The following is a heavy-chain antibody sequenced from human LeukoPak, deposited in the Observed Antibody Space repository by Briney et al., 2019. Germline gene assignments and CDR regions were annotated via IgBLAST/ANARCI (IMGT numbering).Heavy chain of an antibody. CDR3: AKGVGFYESSDGYFDY. J-gene: IGHJ4*02. CDR2: ISYDGSNK. Sequence: PGGSLRLSCAASGFTFSSCAMHWVRQAPGKGLEWVATISYDGSNKYYADSVKGRFTISRDNSKNTLFLQMNSLRAEDTAVYYCAKGVGFYESSDGYFDYWGQGTLVTVSS. CDR1: GFTFSSCA. V-gene: IGHV3-30-3*01. D-gene: IGHD3-22*01.